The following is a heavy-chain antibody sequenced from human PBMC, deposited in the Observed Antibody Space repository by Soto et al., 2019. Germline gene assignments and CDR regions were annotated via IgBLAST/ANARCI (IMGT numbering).Heavy chain of an antibody. J-gene: IGHJ6*02. V-gene: IGHV1-69*13. D-gene: IGHD3-3*01. CDR3: ARGTIFGVVIRYYYYGMDV. CDR2: IIPIFGTA. Sequence: SVKVSCKASGGTFSSYAISWVRQAPGQGLEWMGGIIPIFGTANYAQKFQGRVTITADESTSTAYMELSSLRSEDTAVYYCARGTIFGVVIRYYYYGMDVWGQGTTVAVSS. CDR1: GGTFSSYA.